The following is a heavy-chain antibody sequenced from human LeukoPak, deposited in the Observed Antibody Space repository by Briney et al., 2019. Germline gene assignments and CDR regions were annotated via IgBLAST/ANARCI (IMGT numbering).Heavy chain of an antibody. Sequence: GGSLRLFCAASGFTFSSQSMSWVRQAPGGGLEWVSSISGSGGSTYYADSVKGRFDISKDNSKNTLYLQRNSLRAEDTAVYYCAKLGRSGSYLDYWGQGTLVTVSS. CDR1: GFTFSSQS. D-gene: IGHD3-10*01. CDR3: AKLGRSGSYLDY. V-gene: IGHV3-23*01. J-gene: IGHJ4*02. CDR2: ISGSGGST.